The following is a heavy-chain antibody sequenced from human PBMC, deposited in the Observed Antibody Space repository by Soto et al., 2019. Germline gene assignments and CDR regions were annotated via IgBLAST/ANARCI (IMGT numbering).Heavy chain of an antibody. J-gene: IGHJ4*02. V-gene: IGHV1-18*01. CDR1: GYTFTSYG. CDR3: ARDRGSYALDY. Sequence: QVQLVQSGAEVKKPGASVKVSCKASGYTFTSYGISWVRQAPGQGLEWMGWISAYTGNTNYAQKLQGRFTVTXXTSTSTAYRELRSLRSDDTAVYYCARDRGSYALDYWGQGTLVTVSS. D-gene: IGHD1-26*01. CDR2: ISAYTGNT.